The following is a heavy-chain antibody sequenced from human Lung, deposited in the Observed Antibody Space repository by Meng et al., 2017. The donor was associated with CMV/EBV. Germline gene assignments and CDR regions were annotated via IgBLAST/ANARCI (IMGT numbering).Heavy chain of an antibody. D-gene: IGHD5-24*01. CDR3: AREAGRDGYATPKFDY. CDR1: GGSIGSGGYY. J-gene: IGHJ4*02. CDR2: IYYTGST. Sequence: VPLQEQGPGLVKPSQTLSLTCTGSGGSIGSGGYYWSWIRQHPGKGLEWIGYIYYTGSTFYNPSLKSRVTISVDTSKNQFSLKLIPATAADTAVYYCAREAGRDGYATPKFDYWGQGTLVTVSS. V-gene: IGHV4-31*03.